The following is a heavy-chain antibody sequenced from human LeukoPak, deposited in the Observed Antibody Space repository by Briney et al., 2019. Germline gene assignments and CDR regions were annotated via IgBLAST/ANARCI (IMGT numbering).Heavy chain of an antibody. Sequence: KPSETLSLTCTVSGGSISSYYWSWIRQPPGKGLEWIGYIYYSGSTNYNPSLKSRVTISVDTSKSQFSLKLSSVTAADTAVYYCARASTSIAAAALYYFDYWGQGTLVTVSS. CDR2: IYYSGST. V-gene: IGHV4-59*01. CDR1: GGSISSYY. CDR3: ARASTSIAAAALYYFDY. D-gene: IGHD6-13*01. J-gene: IGHJ4*02.